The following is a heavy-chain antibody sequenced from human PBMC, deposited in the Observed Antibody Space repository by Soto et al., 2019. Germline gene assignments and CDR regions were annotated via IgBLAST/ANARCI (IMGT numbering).Heavy chain of an antibody. V-gene: IGHV4-34*01. Sequence: QVQLQQWGAGLLKPSETLSLTCAVSGGSFSDYYYTWIRQPPGKGWGGIGETTRMEVPNYKPSLRGRVVISLDTSKAQFSLTMNSITAADTAVYYCVCSSSDYFCGLDLWGQGTTVIVSS. CDR3: VCSSSDYFCGLDL. D-gene: IGHD6-6*01. CDR1: GGSFSDYY. CDR2: TTRMEVP. J-gene: IGHJ6*02.